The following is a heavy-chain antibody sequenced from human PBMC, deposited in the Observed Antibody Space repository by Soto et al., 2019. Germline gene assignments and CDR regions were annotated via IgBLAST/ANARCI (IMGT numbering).Heavy chain of an antibody. CDR2: VYYTGNT. D-gene: IGHD6-13*01. Sequence: SETLSLTCTISGDSTGDYFWNWLRQPPGKGLEWIGYVYYTGNTNYNPSLKSRVTMSVDMSKSQFSLKLRSVTAADTAVYYCARSDESSSRSPLPFWFFDLWGRGTLVTVSS. J-gene: IGHJ2*01. CDR3: ARSDESSSRSPLPFWFFDL. CDR1: GDSTGDYF. V-gene: IGHV4-59*01.